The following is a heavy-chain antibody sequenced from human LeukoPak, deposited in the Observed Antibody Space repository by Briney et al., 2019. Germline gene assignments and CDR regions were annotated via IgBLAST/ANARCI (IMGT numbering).Heavy chain of an antibody. D-gene: IGHD3-22*01. CDR2: ITPIFGTA. CDR1: GGTFSSYA. V-gene: IGHV1-69*05. J-gene: IGHJ4*02. CDR3: ARERGDYYDSSGYYY. Sequence: ASVKVSCKASGGTFSSYAISWVRQAPGQWLEWMGGITPIFGTANYAQKFQGRVTITTDESTSTAYMELSSLRSEDTAVYYCARERGDYYDSSGYYYWGQGTLVTVSS.